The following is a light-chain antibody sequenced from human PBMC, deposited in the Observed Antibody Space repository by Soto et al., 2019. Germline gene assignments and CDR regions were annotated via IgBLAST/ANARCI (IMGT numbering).Light chain of an antibody. Sequence: EIVLTQSPGTLPLSPGERATLSCRASQSVSNNYLAWYQQKPGQAPRLLIYGASNRATGIPARFSGSGSGTDFTLTISSLEPEDFAVYYCQQHFNGPITFGQGTRLEIK. J-gene: IGKJ5*01. V-gene: IGKV3D-20*02. CDR1: QSVSNNY. CDR2: GAS. CDR3: QQHFNGPIT.